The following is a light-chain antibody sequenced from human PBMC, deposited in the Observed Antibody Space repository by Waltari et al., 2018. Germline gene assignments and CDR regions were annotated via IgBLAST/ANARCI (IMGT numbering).Light chain of an antibody. J-gene: IGKJ2*01. CDR3: MQGTYWPPYT. CDR2: WAS. CDR1: QSVLYSSNNKNY. Sequence: DIVMTQSPDSLAVSLGERAIINCKSSQSVLYSSNNKNYLAWYQQKPGQPPKLLIYWASTRELGVPDRFSGSGSGTDFTLKISRVEAEDVGIYYCMQGTYWPPYTFGQGTKLEI. V-gene: IGKV4-1*01.